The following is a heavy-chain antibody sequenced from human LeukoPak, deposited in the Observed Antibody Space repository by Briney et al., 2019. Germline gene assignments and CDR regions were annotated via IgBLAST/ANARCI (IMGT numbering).Heavy chain of an antibody. CDR1: GFTFSSYA. CDR3: TTDHQTTVSPYYYYYYMDV. V-gene: IGHV3-23*01. CDR2: ISGGVGRT. Sequence: GGSLRLSCAASGFTFSSYAMSWVRQAPGKGLEWVSNISGGVGRTYYTDSVKGRFTISRDNSKNTLYLQMNSLKTEDTAVYYCTTDHQTTVSPYYYYYYMDVWGKGTTVTVSS. D-gene: IGHD4-11*01. J-gene: IGHJ6*03.